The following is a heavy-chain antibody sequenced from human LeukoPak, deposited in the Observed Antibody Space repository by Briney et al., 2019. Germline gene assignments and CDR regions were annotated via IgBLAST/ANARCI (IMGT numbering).Heavy chain of an antibody. V-gene: IGHV3-48*02. CDR2: IRTTAEGAKYA. CDR3: EDGIRDAFDY. Sequence: GGSLRLSCATSGTSFTDYPMNWVRQAPGKGLEWISNIRTTAEGAKYAYYADSVKGRVTISRDDGKNTLYLHMNSLRDDDTFFYQAEDGIRDAFDYWGQGILVTVSS. D-gene: IGHD5-24*01. J-gene: IGHJ4*02. CDR1: GTSFTDYP.